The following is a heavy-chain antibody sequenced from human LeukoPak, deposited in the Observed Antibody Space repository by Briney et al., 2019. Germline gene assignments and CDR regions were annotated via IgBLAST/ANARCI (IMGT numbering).Heavy chain of an antibody. V-gene: IGHV4-59*01. CDR2: IYYSGST. Sequence: SETLSLTCAVYGGSFSGYYWSWIRQPPGKGLEWIGYIYYSGSTNYNPSLKSRVTISVDTSKNQFSLKLSSVTAADTAVYYCARSDGYNFLDYWGQGTLVTVSS. D-gene: IGHD5-24*01. CDR3: ARSDGYNFLDY. J-gene: IGHJ4*02. CDR1: GGSFSGYY.